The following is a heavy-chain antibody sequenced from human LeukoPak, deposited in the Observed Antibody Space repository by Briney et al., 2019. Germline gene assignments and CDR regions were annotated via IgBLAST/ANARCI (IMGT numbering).Heavy chain of an antibody. CDR1: GYRFTSYD. J-gene: IGHJ4*02. Sequence: GASVKVSCKASGYRFTSYDMHWVRQAPGQGLEWMRIINPSGGSTSYAQRFQGRVAMTRDTSTTTVYMEVNSLTSEDTAVYFCARDGPTAAPFDYWGQGTLVTVSS. CDR3: ARDGPTAAPFDY. V-gene: IGHV1-46*01. D-gene: IGHD2-2*01. CDR2: INPSGGST.